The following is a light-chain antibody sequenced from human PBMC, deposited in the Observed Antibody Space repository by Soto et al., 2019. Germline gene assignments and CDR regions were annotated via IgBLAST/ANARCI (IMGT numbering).Light chain of an antibody. J-gene: IGKJ1*01. CDR1: QTVRNNY. CDR2: GAS. CDR3: QQYDSSWT. V-gene: IGKV3-20*01. Sequence: EVVLTQSPGTLSLSPGERATLSCRASQTVRNNYLAWYQQKPGQAPRLLIYGASSRATGIPDRFSGSGSGTDFTLTISRLEPEDFAVYYCQQYDSSWTFGQGTKV.